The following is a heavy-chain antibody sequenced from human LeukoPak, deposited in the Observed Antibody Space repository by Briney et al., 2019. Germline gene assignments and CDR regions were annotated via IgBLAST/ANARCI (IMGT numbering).Heavy chain of an antibody. V-gene: IGHV4-34*01. D-gene: IGHD2-15*01. CDR2: INHSGST. Sequence: SETLSLTCAVYGGSFSGYYWSWIRQPPGKGLEWIGEINHSGSTNYNPSLKSRVTISVDTSKNQFSLKLSSVTAADTAVYYCARMRYCSGGSCYAGGAFDIWGQGTMVTVSS. CDR1: GGSFSGYY. J-gene: IGHJ3*02. CDR3: ARMRYCSGGSCYAGGAFDI.